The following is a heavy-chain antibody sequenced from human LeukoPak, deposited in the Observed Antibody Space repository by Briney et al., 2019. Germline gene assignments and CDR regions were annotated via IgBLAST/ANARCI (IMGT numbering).Heavy chain of an antibody. CDR2: IKQDGSEK. CDR1: GFTFSSYW. J-gene: IGHJ4*02. V-gene: IGHV3-7*01. Sequence: GGSLRLFCAASGFTFSSYWMSWVRQAPGKGLEWVANIKQDGSEKYYVDSVKGRFTISRDNAKNSLYLQMNSLRVEDTAVYYCARVRARSYCSSTSCYGYWGQGTLVTVSS. D-gene: IGHD2-2*01. CDR3: ARVRARSYCSSTSCYGY.